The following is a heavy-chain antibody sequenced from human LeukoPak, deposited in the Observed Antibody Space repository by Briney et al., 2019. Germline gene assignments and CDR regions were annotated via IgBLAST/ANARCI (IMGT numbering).Heavy chain of an antibody. D-gene: IGHD6-6*01. CDR3: AREGDSSSAFDY. CDR1: GFTFSSYA. V-gene: IGHV3-21*01. J-gene: IGHJ4*02. Sequence: PGGSLRLSCAASGFTFSSYAMNWVRQAPGKGLEWVSSISSSSSYIYYADSVKGRFTISRDNAKNSLYLQMNSLRAEDTAVYYCAREGDSSSAFDYWGQGTLVTVSS. CDR2: ISSSSSYI.